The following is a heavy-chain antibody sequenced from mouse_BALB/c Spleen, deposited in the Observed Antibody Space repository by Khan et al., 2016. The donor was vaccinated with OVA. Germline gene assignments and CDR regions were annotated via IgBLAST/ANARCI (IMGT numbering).Heavy chain of an antibody. J-gene: IGHJ3*01. V-gene: IGHV5-6*01. Sequence: EVELVESGGDLVKPGGSLKLSCAASGFTFSSYSMSWVRQTPDKRLEWVATISSGGDYTYYPDNVKGRFTISRDTAKNTLYLQMSSLKSEDTAMYYCASHLTGSFAYGGQGTLVTVSA. CDR2: ISSGGDYT. CDR1: GFTFSSYS. CDR3: ASHLTGSFAY. D-gene: IGHD4-1*01.